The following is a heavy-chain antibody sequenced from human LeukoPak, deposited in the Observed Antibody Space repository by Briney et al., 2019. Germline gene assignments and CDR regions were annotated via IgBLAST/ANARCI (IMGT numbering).Heavy chain of an antibody. CDR2: INTDGSST. CDR3: ARSKYGDYPYFDY. V-gene: IGHV3-74*01. CDR1: GFTFSSYW. Sequence: GGSLRLSCAASGFTFSSYWMHWVRQAPGKGLVWVSRINTDGSSTSYADSAKGRFTISRDNAKNTLYLQMNSLRAEDTAVYYCARSKYGDYPYFDYWGQGTLVTVSS. D-gene: IGHD4-17*01. J-gene: IGHJ4*02.